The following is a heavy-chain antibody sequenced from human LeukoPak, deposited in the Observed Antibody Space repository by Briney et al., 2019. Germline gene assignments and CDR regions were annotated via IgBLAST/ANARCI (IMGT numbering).Heavy chain of an antibody. CDR2: IYAGDSDT. CDR3: ARHLGTLTTGPRYFDL. V-gene: IGHV5-51*01. Sequence: GESLKISCKGSGYSFSNYWIGWVRQMPGKGLEWRGVIYAGDSDTRYSPSFQGQVTISADKSISTAYLQWSSLKASDTAMYYCARHLGTLTTGPRYFDLWGRGTLVTVSS. D-gene: IGHD4-17*01. CDR1: GYSFSNYW. J-gene: IGHJ2*01.